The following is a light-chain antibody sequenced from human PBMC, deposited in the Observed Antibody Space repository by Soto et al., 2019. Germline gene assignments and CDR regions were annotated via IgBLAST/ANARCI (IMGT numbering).Light chain of an antibody. V-gene: IGKV3-11*01. CDR1: QSVSSY. CDR2: DAS. CDR3: QQRSNWIT. Sequence: EIVLTQSPATLSLSPGERATLSCSASQSVSSYLAWYQQKPGQAPRLLIYDASNRATGIPARFSGSGSGTGFTLTISSLEPEDFAVDYCQQRSNWITFGQGTRLEIK. J-gene: IGKJ5*01.